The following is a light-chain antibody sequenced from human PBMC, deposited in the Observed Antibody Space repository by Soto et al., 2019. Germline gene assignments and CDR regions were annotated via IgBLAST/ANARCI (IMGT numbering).Light chain of an antibody. J-gene: IGLJ3*02. V-gene: IGLV2-8*01. CDR3: SSYAGSNNLGV. Sequence: QSALTQPPSASGSPGQSVTISCTGTSSDVGGYNYVSWYQQHPGKAPKLMIYEVSKRPSGVPDRFSGSKSGNTASLTVSGLQAEDEADYCCSSYAGSNNLGVFGGGTKLT. CDR2: EVS. CDR1: SSDVGGYNY.